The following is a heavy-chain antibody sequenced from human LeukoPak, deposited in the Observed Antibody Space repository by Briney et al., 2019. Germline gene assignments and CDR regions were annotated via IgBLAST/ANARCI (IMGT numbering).Heavy chain of an antibody. D-gene: IGHD2-2*01. CDR1: GYPFTTYD. V-gene: IGHV1-8*01. CDR2: MNPNSGNT. J-gene: IGHJ5*02. Sequence: ASVKVSCKASGYPFTTYDINWVRQAPGQGLEWVAWMNPNSGNTGYAQKFQGRVTMTRNTSISTAYMELSSLRSEDTAVYYCARVLGYCSSTSCSNWFDPWGQGTLVTVSS. CDR3: ARVLGYCSSTSCSNWFDP.